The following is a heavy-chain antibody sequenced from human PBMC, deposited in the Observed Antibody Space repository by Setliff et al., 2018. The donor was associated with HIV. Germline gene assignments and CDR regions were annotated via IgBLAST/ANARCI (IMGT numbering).Heavy chain of an antibody. CDR3: AKTLTGYYIDY. D-gene: IGHD3-9*01. CDR2: ISHSGTV. Sequence: SETLSLTCTVSAYSINSGDYWGWIRQSPGKGLGWIGTISHSGTVYYNPSLESRVTMSVDTSKNQFSLQLSSVTAADTAVYYCAKTLTGYYIDYWGQGTLVTVSS. J-gene: IGHJ4*02. V-gene: IGHV4-38-2*02. CDR1: AYSINSGDY.